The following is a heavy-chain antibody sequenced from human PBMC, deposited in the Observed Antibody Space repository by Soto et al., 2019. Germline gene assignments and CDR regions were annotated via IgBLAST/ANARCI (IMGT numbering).Heavy chain of an antibody. CDR1: GFSLSTTDVG. Sequence: VYGPTLVNPTHPLPLTCPFCGFSLSTTDVGVGWIRQPPGKALDWLALIYWNDDKRYSPSLKSRLTITKDTSKNQVVLTMTDMGPVYTARCYGAHRHPQCSGGGCKGRCLDYWRQRILFAVSS. J-gene: IGHJ4*02. CDR2: IYWNDDK. D-gene: IGHD2-15*01. V-gene: IGHV2-5*01. CDR3: AHRHPQCSGGGCKGRCLDY.